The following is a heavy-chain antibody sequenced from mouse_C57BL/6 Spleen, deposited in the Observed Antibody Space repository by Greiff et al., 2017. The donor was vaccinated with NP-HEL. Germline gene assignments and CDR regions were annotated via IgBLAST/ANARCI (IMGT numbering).Heavy chain of an antibody. D-gene: IGHD2-3*01. V-gene: IGHV1-50*01. J-gene: IGHJ2*01. Sequence: QVQLQQPGAELVKPGASVKLSCKASGYTFTSYWMQWVKQRPGQGLEWIGEIDPSDSYTNYNQKFKGKATLTVDTSSSTAYMQLSSLTSEDSAVYYCARGDGYGFDYWGQGTTLTVSS. CDR3: ARGDGYGFDY. CDR2: IDPSDSYT. CDR1: GYTFTSYW.